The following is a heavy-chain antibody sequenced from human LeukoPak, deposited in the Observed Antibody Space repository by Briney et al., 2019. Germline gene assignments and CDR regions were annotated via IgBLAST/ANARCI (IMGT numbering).Heavy chain of an antibody. CDR2: INPSGGYT. V-gene: IGHV1-46*01. Sequence: ASVKVSCKPSGYTFTSYYMHWVRQAPGQGLEWIGIINPSGGYTSYAQRFQGRVTITKDMSTSTVYMELSSLRSEDTAFYYCARGDNWDYVLDYWGQGTLVTVSS. D-gene: IGHD1-7*01. CDR3: ARGDNWDYVLDY. CDR1: GYTFTSYY. J-gene: IGHJ4*02.